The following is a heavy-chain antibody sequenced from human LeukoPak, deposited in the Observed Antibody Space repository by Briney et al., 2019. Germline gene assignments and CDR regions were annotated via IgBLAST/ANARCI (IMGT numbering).Heavy chain of an antibody. CDR2: IKQDGSEK. V-gene: IGHV3-7*03. D-gene: IGHD4-17*01. CDR3: AKDKSYGDYWYFDL. J-gene: IGHJ2*01. Sequence: GGSLRLSCAASGFTVSSNYMNWVRQAPGKGLEWVANIKQDGSEKYYVDSVKGRFTISRDNAKNSLYLQMNSLRAEDTALYYCAKDKSYGDYWYFDLWGRGTLVTVSS. CDR1: GFTVSSNY.